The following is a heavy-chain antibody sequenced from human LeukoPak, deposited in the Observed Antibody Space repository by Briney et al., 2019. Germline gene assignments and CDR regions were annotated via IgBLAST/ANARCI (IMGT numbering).Heavy chain of an antibody. CDR1: GFTFSSYW. Sequence: GGSLRLSCAASGFTFSSYWMTWVRQAPGKGREWVAHIKQDGSVKYYVDSVKGRFTISRDNAKNSLYLQMNSLRADDTAVYYCAKVRWDNSGWYYLDSWGQGTLVTVSS. J-gene: IGHJ4*02. V-gene: IGHV3-7*01. CDR3: AKVRWDNSGWYYLDS. D-gene: IGHD6-19*01. CDR2: IKQDGSVK.